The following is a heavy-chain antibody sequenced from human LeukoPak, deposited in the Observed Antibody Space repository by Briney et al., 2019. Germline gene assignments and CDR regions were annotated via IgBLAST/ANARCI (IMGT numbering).Heavy chain of an antibody. CDR1: GGSISSTYDH. CDR2: IRYSGTT. CDR3: ARRLHYFGY. Sequence: SETLSLTCTVSGGSISSTYDHWDWIRQPPGKGLEWMGSIRYSGTTYYNPSLKGRVTIFVDTSNNQFSLRLSSVTAADTAVYYCARRLHYFGYWGQGSLVTVSS. J-gene: IGHJ4*02. D-gene: IGHD2-21*02. V-gene: IGHV4-39*01.